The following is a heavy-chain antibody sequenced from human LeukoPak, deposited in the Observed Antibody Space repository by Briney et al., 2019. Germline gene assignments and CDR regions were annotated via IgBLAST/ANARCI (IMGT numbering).Heavy chain of an antibody. J-gene: IGHJ4*02. V-gene: IGHV3-23*01. CDR2: ISGSADNT. CDR1: GFTFSRFA. Sequence: GGSLRLSCAASGFTFSRFAMSWVRQAPGEGLEWVSTISGSADNTNYAEAVKGRFTISRDNSKNTMYLQMNSLRAEDTAVYYCAKQGFGCWGQGTLVTVFS. CDR3: AKQGFGC.